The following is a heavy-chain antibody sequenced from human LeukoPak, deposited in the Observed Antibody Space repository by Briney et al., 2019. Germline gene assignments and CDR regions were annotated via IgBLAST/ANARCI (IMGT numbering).Heavy chain of an antibody. CDR3: AKDSNFWSGYYTATNWFDP. CDR1: GFTFSSYA. V-gene: IGHV3-23*01. CDR2: ISGSGGRT. J-gene: IGHJ5*02. Sequence: SGGSLRLSCAASGFTFSSYAMSWVRQAPGKGLEWVSSISGSGGRTHYTDSVKGRFTISRDNSKNTLYLQMNSLRAEDTAVYYCAKDSNFWSGYYTATNWFDPWGQGTLVTVSS. D-gene: IGHD3-3*01.